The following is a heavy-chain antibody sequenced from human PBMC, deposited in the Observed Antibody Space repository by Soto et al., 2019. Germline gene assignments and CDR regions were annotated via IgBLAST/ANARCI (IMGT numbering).Heavy chain of an antibody. J-gene: IGHJ5*02. CDR3: VRDGTKTLRDWFDP. V-gene: IGHV4-4*07. D-gene: IGHD1-1*01. CDR2: IYATGTT. Sequence: SETLSLTCTVSGASISCFYWSWIRKSAGKGLEWIGRIYATGTTDYNPSLKSRVMMSVDTSKKQFSLKLRSVTAAGTAVYYCVRDGTKTLRDWFDPWGQGISVTVSS. CDR1: GASISCFY.